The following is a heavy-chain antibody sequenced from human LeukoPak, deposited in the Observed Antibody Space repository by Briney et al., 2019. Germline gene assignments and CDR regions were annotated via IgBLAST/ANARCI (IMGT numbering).Heavy chain of an antibody. Sequence: GGSLRLSCAAAGFTFSSYWMHWVRHPPGKGLVWVSRINSDGSSTSYADSVKGRFTISRDNAKNTLYLQMNSLRAEDTAVYYCAKGFLLPNWFDPWGQGTLVTVSS. J-gene: IGHJ5*02. CDR1: GFTFSSYW. CDR3: AKGFLLPNWFDP. V-gene: IGHV3-74*01. D-gene: IGHD2-15*01. CDR2: INSDGSST.